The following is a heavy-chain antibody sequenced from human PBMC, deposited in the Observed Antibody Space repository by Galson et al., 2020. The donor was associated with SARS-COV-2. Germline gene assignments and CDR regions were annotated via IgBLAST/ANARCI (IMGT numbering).Heavy chain of an antibody. CDR3: VRDTRSGGEFFQH. CDR2: IWYDGNDK. Sequence: GESLKISCAAAGFSFSSYGLHWVRQAPGKGLEWVAVIWYDGNDKYYADSVRGRFTISRDNSKNTVFLQMNSLRAEDTAVYYCVRDTRSGGEFFQHWGQGTLVSVSS. CDR1: GFSFSSYG. J-gene: IGHJ1*01. D-gene: IGHD6-19*01. V-gene: IGHV3-33*08.